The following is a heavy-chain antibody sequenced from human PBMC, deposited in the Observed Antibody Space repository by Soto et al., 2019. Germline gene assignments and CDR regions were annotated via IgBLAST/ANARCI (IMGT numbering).Heavy chain of an antibody. Sequence: ASVKVSCKASRYLFASHNIHWVREAPGQGLEWMGEINPRSGNAGYNQKFQGRVTMTSDPSTTTVYIILSSLRSDDTAVYYFARIAGAGLTYFDFWGLGTPVTVSS. CDR2: INPRSGNA. CDR3: ARIAGAGLTYFDF. CDR1: RYLFASHN. D-gene: IGHD6-13*01. V-gene: IGHV1-46*01. J-gene: IGHJ4*02.